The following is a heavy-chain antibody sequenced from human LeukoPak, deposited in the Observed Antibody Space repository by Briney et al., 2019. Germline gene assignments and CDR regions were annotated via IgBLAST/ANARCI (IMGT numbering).Heavy chain of an antibody. CDR1: GFTFSSYG. CDR3: AKDLLRKEYFFDY. CDR2: ISGSGGST. Sequence: PGGSLRLSCAVSGFTFSSYGMSWVRQAPGKGLEWVSGISGSGGSTYYADSVKGRFTISRDNSKNTLYLQMNSLRAEDTAVYYCAKDLLRKEYFFDYWGQGTLVTVSS. J-gene: IGHJ4*02. V-gene: IGHV3-23*01. D-gene: IGHD3-10*01.